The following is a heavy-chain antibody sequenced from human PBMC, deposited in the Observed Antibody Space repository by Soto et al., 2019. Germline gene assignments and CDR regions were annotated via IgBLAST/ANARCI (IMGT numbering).Heavy chain of an antibody. CDR3: ASVTPSGSFSQVCPVAN. Sequence: GASVKVSCKASGYSFIGHYVHWVRQAPGQGLEWMGWMNPNSGGTNYAEKFQGRVTMTRDTSIGTAYMELSRLRSDDTAVYFCASVTPSGSFSQVCPVANWGQGTLVTVSS. CDR1: GYSFIGHY. D-gene: IGHD1-26*01. J-gene: IGHJ4*02. CDR2: MNPNSGGT. V-gene: IGHV1-2*02.